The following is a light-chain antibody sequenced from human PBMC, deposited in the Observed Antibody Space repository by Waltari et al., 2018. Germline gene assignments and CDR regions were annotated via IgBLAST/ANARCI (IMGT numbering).Light chain of an antibody. J-gene: IGKJ4*01. CDR2: TAS. Sequence: DIQMTQSPSSVSASVGDRVTITCRASQGIYSWLAWYQQKPGKAPKLLIYTASSLQSWVPSRFSGSGSGTDFTLTINSLQPEDFATYYCQQADSFPLTFGGGTKVEIK. CDR3: QQADSFPLT. V-gene: IGKV1D-12*01. CDR1: QGIYSW.